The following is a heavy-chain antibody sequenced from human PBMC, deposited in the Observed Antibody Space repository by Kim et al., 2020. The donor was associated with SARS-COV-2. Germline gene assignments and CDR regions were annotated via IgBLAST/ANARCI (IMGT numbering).Heavy chain of an antibody. CDR1: GFTFSNAW. Sequence: GGSLRLSCAASGFTFSNAWMSWVRQAPGKGLEWVGRIKSKTDGGTTDYAAPVKGRFTISRDDSKNTLYLQMNSLKTEDTAVYHCTTYRDYYDTHRDYWGQGTLVTVSS. J-gene: IGHJ4*02. CDR3: TTYRDYYDTHRDY. V-gene: IGHV3-15*01. D-gene: IGHD3-22*01. CDR2: IKSKTDGGTT.